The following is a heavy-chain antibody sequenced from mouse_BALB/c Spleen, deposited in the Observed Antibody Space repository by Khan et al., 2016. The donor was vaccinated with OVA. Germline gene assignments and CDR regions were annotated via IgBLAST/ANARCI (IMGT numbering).Heavy chain of an antibody. CDR2: ISYDGSN. V-gene: IGHV3-6*02. D-gene: IGHD1-1*01. CDR3: ARDYYGNGYFDY. J-gene: IGHJ2*01. Sequence: EVQLQESGPGLVKPSQSLSLTCSVTDYSITSGYYWNWIRQFPGNKLEWMGYISYDGSNNYNPSLKNRISITRDTSKNQFFLKLNSVTTEDTASCYCARDYYGNGYFDYWGQGTTLTVSS. CDR1: DYSITSGYY.